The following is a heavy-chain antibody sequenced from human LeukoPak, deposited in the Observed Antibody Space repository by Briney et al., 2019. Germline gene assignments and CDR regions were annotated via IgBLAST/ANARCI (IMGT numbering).Heavy chain of an antibody. CDR3: ARASSWAGGPLDY. V-gene: IGHV3-23*01. J-gene: IGHJ4*02. Sequence: GGSLRLSCAASGFTFSSYAMSWVRQAPGKGLEWVSAISGSGGSTYYADSVKGRFTISRDNAKNSLYLQMNSLRAEDTAVYYCARASSWAGGPLDYWGQGTLVTVSS. CDR1: GFTFSSYA. D-gene: IGHD6-13*01. CDR2: ISGSGGST.